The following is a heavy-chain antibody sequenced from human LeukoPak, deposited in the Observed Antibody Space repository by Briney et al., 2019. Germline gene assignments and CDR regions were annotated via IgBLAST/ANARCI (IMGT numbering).Heavy chain of an antibody. Sequence: ASVKVSCKASGYTFTSYFMHWVRQAPGQGLEWMGIINPSGGTTNYAQKFQGRVTVTRDTSTSTVYMELSSLRSEDTAVYYCARGSGNPSYFDSGAREPWSPSPQ. J-gene: IGHJ4*02. D-gene: IGHD4-23*01. CDR3: ARGSGNPSYFD. V-gene: IGHV1-46*01. CDR2: INPSGGTT. CDR1: GYTFTSYF.